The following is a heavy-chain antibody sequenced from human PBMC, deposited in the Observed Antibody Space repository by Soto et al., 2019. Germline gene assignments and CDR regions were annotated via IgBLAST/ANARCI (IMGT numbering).Heavy chain of an antibody. V-gene: IGHV1-69*13. D-gene: IGHD6-6*01. Sequence: ASVKVSCKASGGTFSSYAISWVRQAPGQGLEWMGGIIPIFGTANYPQKCQGRVTITADEPTRTAYMEPSSLRSEETAVYYCARSPMGLFEYSSSPITPTIEYGMDVWGQGTTVTVSS. CDR2: IIPIFGTA. CDR1: GGTFSSYA. CDR3: ARSPMGLFEYSSSPITPTIEYGMDV. J-gene: IGHJ6*02.